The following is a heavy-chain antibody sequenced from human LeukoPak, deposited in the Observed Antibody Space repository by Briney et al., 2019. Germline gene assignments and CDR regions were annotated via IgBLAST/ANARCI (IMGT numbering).Heavy chain of an antibody. Sequence: SETLSLTCTVSGGSISTYYWSWIRQPPGKGLEWIGYIYYTGSTSYNPSLKSRVTMSLDASKNQFSLELNSATPADTAVYYCARGGNYWPQWWFDPWGRGTLVTVSS. CDR3: ARGGNYWPQWWFDP. CDR2: IYYTGST. CDR1: GGSISTYY. J-gene: IGHJ5*02. D-gene: IGHD1-26*01. V-gene: IGHV4-59*01.